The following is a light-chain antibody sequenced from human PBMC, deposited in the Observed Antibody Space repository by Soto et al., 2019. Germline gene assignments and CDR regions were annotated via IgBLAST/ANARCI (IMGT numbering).Light chain of an antibody. CDR2: EVS. CDR1: SSDIGRYRY. CDR3: SSYTANTAWV. J-gene: IGLJ3*02. Sequence: QSALTQPASVSGSPGQSITISCTGTSSDIGRYRYVTWYQQHPGKAPKLMIYEVSNRPSGVSNRFSGSKSGNTASLTISGLQAEDEADYYCSSYTANTAWVFGGGTKLTVL. V-gene: IGLV2-14*01.